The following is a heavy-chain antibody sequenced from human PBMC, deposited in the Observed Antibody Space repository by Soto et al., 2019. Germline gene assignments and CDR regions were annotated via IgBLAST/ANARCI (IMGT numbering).Heavy chain of an antibody. CDR2: IIPIFGTA. CDR3: ARGALMVRGVIDY. V-gene: IGHV1-69*13. CDR1: GVTFSRYA. D-gene: IGHD3-10*01. Sequence: SVKVSCKASGVTFSRYAISWVRQAPGQGLEWMGGIIPIFGTANYAQKLQGRVTITADESTSTAYMELSSLRSEDTAVYYCARGALMVRGVIDYWGQGTLVTVS. J-gene: IGHJ4*02.